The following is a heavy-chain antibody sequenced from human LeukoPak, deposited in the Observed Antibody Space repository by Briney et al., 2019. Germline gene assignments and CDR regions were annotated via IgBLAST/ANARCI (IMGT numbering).Heavy chain of an antibody. CDR1: GYTFTGYY. J-gene: IGHJ6*02. V-gene: IGHV1-2*04. CDR2: INPNSGGT. D-gene: IGHD2-15*01. Sequence: ASVKVSCKASGYTFTGYYMHWVRQAPGQGLEWMGWINPNSGGTNYAQKFQGWVTMTRDTSISTAYMELSRLRSDDTAVYYCARGLRYCSGGSCYSRGYYYGMDVWGQGTTVTVSS. CDR3: ARGLRYCSGGSCYSRGYYYGMDV.